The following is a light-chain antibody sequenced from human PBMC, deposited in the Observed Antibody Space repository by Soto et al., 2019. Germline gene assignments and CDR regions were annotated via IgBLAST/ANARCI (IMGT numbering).Light chain of an antibody. V-gene: IGKV1-5*01. Sequence: DIQMTQSPSTLSASVGDRVTITCRASQSISNWLAWYQQKPGKAPKLLIYDASNLESGVPLRFSGSGSGTEFTLTISNLQPDDFATYYCQQYSTYSWTFGQGTKVEIK. CDR1: QSISNW. J-gene: IGKJ1*01. CDR3: QQYSTYSWT. CDR2: DAS.